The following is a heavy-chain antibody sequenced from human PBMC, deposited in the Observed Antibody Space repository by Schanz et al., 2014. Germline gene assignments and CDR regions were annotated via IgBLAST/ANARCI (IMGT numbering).Heavy chain of an antibody. CDR1: GFTFSSYA. Sequence: EVQLLESGGGLVQPGGSLRLSCAASGFTFSSYAMSWVRQAPGKGLEWVSAISGGGGTTYYADSVKGRFTISRDNSKNTLYLQMNSLRAGDAAVYYCARGLIAAAGGAFDYWGQGTLVAVSA. J-gene: IGHJ4*02. CDR3: ARGLIAAAGGAFDY. V-gene: IGHV3-23*01. CDR2: ISGGGGTT. D-gene: IGHD6-13*01.